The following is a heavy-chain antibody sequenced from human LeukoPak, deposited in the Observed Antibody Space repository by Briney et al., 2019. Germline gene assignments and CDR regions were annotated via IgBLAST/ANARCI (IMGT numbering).Heavy chain of an antibody. CDR2: ITSSSRYI. J-gene: IGHJ6*03. CDR3: ARDPYSGNYGAYYYYYMDV. D-gene: IGHD1-26*01. Sequence: PGGSLTLSCAASGFTFTSYNMNWVRQAPGKGLEWVSSITSSSRYIYYAASVKGRFTISRDNAKNSMYLQMGSLRVEDTAVYYCARDPYSGNYGAYYYYYMDVWGKGTTVTISS. CDR1: GFTFTSYN. V-gene: IGHV3-21*06.